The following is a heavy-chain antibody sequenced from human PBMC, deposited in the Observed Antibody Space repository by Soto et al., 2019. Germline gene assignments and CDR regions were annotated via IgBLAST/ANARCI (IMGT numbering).Heavy chain of an antibody. Sequence: LRLSCAASGFTFSSYWMHWVRQAPGKGLVWVSRINSDGSTTNYADSVKGRFTISRDNARNTLYLQMNSLRAEDTAVYYCASPNNFYYDTSAYSSWGQGTLVTVSS. CDR3: ASPNNFYYDTSAYSS. V-gene: IGHV3-74*01. CDR2: INSDGSTT. D-gene: IGHD3-22*01. J-gene: IGHJ4*02. CDR1: GFTFSSYW.